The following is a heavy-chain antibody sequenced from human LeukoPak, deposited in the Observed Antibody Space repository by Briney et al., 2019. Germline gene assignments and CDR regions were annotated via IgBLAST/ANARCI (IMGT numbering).Heavy chain of an antibody. CDR3: ARILPARRSIFGGNWFDP. V-gene: IGHV4-39*01. CDR2: IYYSGST. Sequence: PSETLSLTCTVSGGSISSGSYDWGWIRQPPGKGLEWIGSIYYSGSTYYNPSLKSQVTISVDTSKNQFSLKLSSVTAADTAVYYCARILPARRSIFGGNWFDPWGQGTLVTVSS. CDR1: GGSISSGSYD. J-gene: IGHJ5*02. D-gene: IGHD3-3*01.